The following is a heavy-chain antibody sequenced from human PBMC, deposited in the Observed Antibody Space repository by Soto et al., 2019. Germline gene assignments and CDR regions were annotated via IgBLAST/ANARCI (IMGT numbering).Heavy chain of an antibody. CDR1: GFNFRRYA. V-gene: IGHV3-30*14. CDR3: ARGKDYYDASTYTFDY. CDR2: ISYDGTDK. Sequence: GGSLRLSCAASGFNFRRYAMHWVRQAPGKGLEWVAVISYDGTDKYYADSVEGRVTFSRDNSKDALYLQMSSLRTEDTAVYYCARGKDYYDASTYTFDYWGQGTLVTVSS. D-gene: IGHD3-22*01. J-gene: IGHJ4*02.